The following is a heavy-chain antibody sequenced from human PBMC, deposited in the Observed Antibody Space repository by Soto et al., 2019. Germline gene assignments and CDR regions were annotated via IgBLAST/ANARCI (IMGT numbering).Heavy chain of an antibody. Sequence: ASVNVSCKSSESTFMNYYISWVRQATGQGLEWMGWMNPNSGNTGYALKFQGGVSMTRNTSIYTVYLELSSLASDDTAVYYCVRMASSGTLNWFDPWGQGTLVTVSS. J-gene: IGHJ5*02. V-gene: IGHV1-8*01. D-gene: IGHD1-1*01. CDR1: ESTFMNYY. CDR2: MNPNSGNT. CDR3: VRMASSGTLNWFDP.